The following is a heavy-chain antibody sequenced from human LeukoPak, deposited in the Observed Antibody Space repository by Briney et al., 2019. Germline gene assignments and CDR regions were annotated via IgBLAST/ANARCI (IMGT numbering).Heavy chain of an antibody. D-gene: IGHD3-22*01. V-gene: IGHV4-59*12. CDR1: GGSISTYF. CDR2: IYYSGRT. J-gene: IGHJ3*02. CDR3: AIDTYYYDSGGYDDAFDI. Sequence: SETLSLTCTVSGGSISTYFWSWIRQPPGRGLEWIGHIYYSGRTNYNPPLKSRVTISVDTSKNQFSLKLSSVTAADTAVYYCAIDTYYYDSGGYDDAFDIWGPGTTVTVSS.